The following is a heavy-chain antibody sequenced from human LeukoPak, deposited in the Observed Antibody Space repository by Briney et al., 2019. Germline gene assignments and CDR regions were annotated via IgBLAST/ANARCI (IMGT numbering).Heavy chain of an antibody. Sequence: SETLSLTCTVSGGSLSSSRYLWAWIRQPPGKGLHWIGSIYNSGTTYYIASLKSRVTMSLDRSKNQFSLRLNSVTAADTAMYYCARGYGYYLGQFDPWGQGTLVTVSS. CDR3: ARGYGYYLGQFDP. CDR1: GGSLSSSRYL. V-gene: IGHV4-39*07. J-gene: IGHJ5*02. CDR2: IYNSGTT. D-gene: IGHD3-10*01.